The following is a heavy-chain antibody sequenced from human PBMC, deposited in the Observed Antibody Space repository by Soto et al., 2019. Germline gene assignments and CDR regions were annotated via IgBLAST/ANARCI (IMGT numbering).Heavy chain of an antibody. CDR3: VKAVYLLDFDY. Sequence: GGSLRLSCAASGFTFSSYAMTWVRQAPGKGLEWVSTISGTGTTTYYADSVKGRFTISRDNSKNSLYLQMNSLRTEDTAVYYCVKAVYLLDFDYWGQGTLVTVSS. CDR1: GFTFSSYA. J-gene: IGHJ4*02. V-gene: IGHV3-23*01. D-gene: IGHD2-8*01. CDR2: ISGTGTTT.